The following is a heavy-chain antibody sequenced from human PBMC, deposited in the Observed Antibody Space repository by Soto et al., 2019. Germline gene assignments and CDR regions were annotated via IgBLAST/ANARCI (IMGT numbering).Heavy chain of an antibody. CDR1: GGSVSSGSYY. J-gene: IGHJ6*02. CDR2: IYYSGST. Sequence: NPSETLSLTCTVSGGSVSSGSYYWSWIRQPPGKGLEWIGYIYYSGSTNYNPSLKSRVTISVDTSKNQFSLKLSSVTAADTAVYYCARENHSSDYLNPWEYYYYYGMDVWGQGTTVTVSS. CDR3: ARENHSSDYLNPWEYYYYYGMDV. V-gene: IGHV4-61*01. D-gene: IGHD4-17*01.